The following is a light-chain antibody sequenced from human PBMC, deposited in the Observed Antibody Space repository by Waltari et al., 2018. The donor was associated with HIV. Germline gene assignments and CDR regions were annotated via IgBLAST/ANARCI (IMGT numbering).Light chain of an antibody. CDR3: QSYDSSLSGVI. J-gene: IGLJ2*01. CDR1: TSNIGAGYD. CDR2: GNT. V-gene: IGLV1-40*01. Sequence: QSVLTQPPSVSGAPGQRVTISCTGNTSNIGAGYDVYWYQQLPGTAPKLLIYGNTNRPSGVPDRFSGSTSGTSASLAITGLQADDEADFYCQSYDSSLSGVIFGGGTKLTVL.